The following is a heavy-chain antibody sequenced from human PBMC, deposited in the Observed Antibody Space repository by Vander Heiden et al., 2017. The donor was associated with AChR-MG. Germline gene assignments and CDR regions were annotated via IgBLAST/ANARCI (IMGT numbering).Heavy chain of an antibody. J-gene: IGHJ1*01. CDR1: GFTFSSYA. Sequence: EVQLLESGGGLVQPGGSLRLSCAASGFTFSSYAMSWVRQAPGKGLEWVSAISGSGGSTYYADSVTGRFTISRDNSKNTLYLQMNSLRAEDTAVYYCAKDYDSSGYPRCFQHWGQGTLVTVSS. CDR2: ISGSGGST. V-gene: IGHV3-23*01. CDR3: AKDYDSSGYPRCFQH. D-gene: IGHD3-22*01.